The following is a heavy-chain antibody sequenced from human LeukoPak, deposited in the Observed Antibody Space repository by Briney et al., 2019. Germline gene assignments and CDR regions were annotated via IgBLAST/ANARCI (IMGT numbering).Heavy chain of an antibody. V-gene: IGHV6-1*01. J-gene: IGHJ5*02. D-gene: IGHD6-13*01. CDR1: GDSVSSNSAA. CDR2: TYYRSKWSN. CDR3: ARARYSSSWYMDWFDP. Sequence: SQTLSLTCAISGDSVSSNSAAWNWIRQSPSRGLEWLGRTYYRSKWSNNYAISVKSRITINPDTSKNQFSLQLNSVTPEDTAVYYCARARYSSSWYMDWFDPWGQGTLVTVSS.